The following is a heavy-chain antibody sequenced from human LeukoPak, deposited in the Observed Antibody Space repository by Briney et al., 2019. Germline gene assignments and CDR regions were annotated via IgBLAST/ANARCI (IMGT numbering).Heavy chain of an antibody. Sequence: SVKVSCKASGGTFSSYAISWVRQAPGQGLEWMGGIIPIFGTANYAQKFQGRVTITADESTSTAYMELSSLRSEDTAVYYCARGVVEVLYFDYWGQGTLVTVSS. CDR3: ARGVVEVLYFDY. D-gene: IGHD2-15*01. J-gene: IGHJ4*02. CDR2: IIPIFGTA. V-gene: IGHV1-69*13. CDR1: GGTFSSYA.